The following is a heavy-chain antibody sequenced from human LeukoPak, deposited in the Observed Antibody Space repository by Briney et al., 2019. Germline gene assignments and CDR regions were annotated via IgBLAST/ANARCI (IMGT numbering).Heavy chain of an antibody. CDR3: TRAGLTYYDILTGYYFDY. CDR1: GFTFGDYA. V-gene: IGHV3-49*04. Sequence: GGSLRLSCSASGFTFGDYAMSWVRQAPGKGLEWVGFIRSKAYGGTTEYAASVKGRFTISRDDSKSIAYLQMNSLNTEDTAVYYCTRAGLTYYDILTGYYFDYWGQGTLVTVPS. J-gene: IGHJ4*02. CDR2: IRSKAYGGTT. D-gene: IGHD3-9*01.